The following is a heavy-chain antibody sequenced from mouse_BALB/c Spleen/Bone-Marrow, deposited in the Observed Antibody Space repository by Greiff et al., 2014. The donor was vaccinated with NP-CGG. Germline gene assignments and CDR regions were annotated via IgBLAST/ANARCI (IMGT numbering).Heavy chain of an antibody. CDR1: GFTFSGYA. CDR3: ARRKTTILTTFYWYFDV. D-gene: IGHD2-5*01. Sequence: EVMLVESGGGLVKPGGSLKLSCAASGFTFSGYAMSWVRQTPEKRLEWVVSISSGGSTFYPDSVKGRFTISRDNARNILYLQMSSLRSEDTAMYYCARRKTTILTTFYWYFDVWGAGTTVTVSS. V-gene: IGHV5-6-5*01. CDR2: ISSGGST. J-gene: IGHJ1*01.